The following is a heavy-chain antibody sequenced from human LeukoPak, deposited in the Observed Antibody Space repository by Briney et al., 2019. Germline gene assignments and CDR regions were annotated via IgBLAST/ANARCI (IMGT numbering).Heavy chain of an antibody. CDR3: GXXXYCRSTSCYGSWFDP. Sequence: SETLSLTCTVSGGSISSYYWSWIRQPPGKGLEWIGYISYTGSTYYNPSLKSRVTISVDTSKNQFSLKLSSVTAADTAVYYCGXXXYCRSTSCYGSWFDPWGQGTLVTVSS. CDR2: ISYTGST. J-gene: IGHJ5*02. D-gene: IGHD2-2*01. V-gene: IGHV4-59*12. CDR1: GGSISSYY.